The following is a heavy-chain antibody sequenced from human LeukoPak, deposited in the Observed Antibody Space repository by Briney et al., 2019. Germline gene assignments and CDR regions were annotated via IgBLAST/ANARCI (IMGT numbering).Heavy chain of an antibody. Sequence: SETLSLTCTLSGGSISSSSYYWGWIRQPPGKGLEWIGSIYYSGSTYYNPSLKSRVTISVDTSKNQFSLKLSSVTAADTAVYYCARATMVRGVTTVNWFDPWGQGTLVTVSS. J-gene: IGHJ5*02. CDR3: ARATMVRGVTTVNWFDP. CDR2: IYYSGST. CDR1: GGSISSSSYY. V-gene: IGHV4-39*01. D-gene: IGHD3-10*01.